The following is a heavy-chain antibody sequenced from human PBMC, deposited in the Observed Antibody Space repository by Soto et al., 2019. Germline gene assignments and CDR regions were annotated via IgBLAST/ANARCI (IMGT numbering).Heavy chain of an antibody. J-gene: IGHJ6*02. CDR2: ISSSGSTI. V-gene: IGHV3-11*01. CDR3: ARDPIGYSYGYGYYYYYGMDV. CDR1: GFTFSDYY. D-gene: IGHD5-18*01. Sequence: GGSLRLSCAASGFTFSDYYMSWIRQAPGKGLEWVSYISSSGSTIYYADSVKGRFTISRDNAKNSLYLQMNSLRAEDTVVYYCARDPIGYSYGYGYYYYYGMDVWGQGTTVTVSS.